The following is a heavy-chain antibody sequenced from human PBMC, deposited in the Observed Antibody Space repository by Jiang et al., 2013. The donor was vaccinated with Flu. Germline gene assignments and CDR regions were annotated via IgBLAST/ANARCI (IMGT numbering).Heavy chain of an antibody. D-gene: IGHD3-10*01. V-gene: IGHV1-69*01. Sequence: GQGLEWMGGIIPIFGTANYAQKFQGRVTITADESTSTAYMELSSLRSEDTAVYYCARSNLWFGELLSLAVHMDVWGQGTTVTVSS. CDR2: IIPIFGTA. J-gene: IGHJ6*02. CDR3: ARSNLWFGELLSLAVHMDV.